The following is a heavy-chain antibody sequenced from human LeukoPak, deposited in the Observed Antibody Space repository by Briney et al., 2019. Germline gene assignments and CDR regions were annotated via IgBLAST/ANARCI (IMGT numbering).Heavy chain of an antibody. J-gene: IGHJ6*02. V-gene: IGHV3-9*01. CDR2: ISWNSGSI. D-gene: IGHD1-14*01. CDR1: GFTFDDYA. Sequence: GGSLRLSCAASGFTFDDYAMHWVRQAPGKGLEWVSGISWNSGSIGYADSVKGRFTISRDNAKNSLNLQMNSLRAEDTALYYCAAGSALVSYFYGLDVWGQGTTVTVSS. CDR3: AAGSALVSYFYGLDV.